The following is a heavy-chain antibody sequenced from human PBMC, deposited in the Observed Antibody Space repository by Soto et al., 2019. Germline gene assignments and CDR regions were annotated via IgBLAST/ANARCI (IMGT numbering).Heavy chain of an antibody. J-gene: IGHJ4*02. V-gene: IGHV3-33*01. CDR3: ARPDSSGYYWGLDY. CDR2: IWYDGSNK. Sequence: QVQLVESGGGVVRPGRSLRLSCAASGFTFSSYGMHWVRQAPGKGLEWVALIWYDGSNKYYADSVKGRFTISRDNSKNTLYLQMNSLRAEDTAVYYCARPDSSGYYWGLDYWGQGTLVTVSS. D-gene: IGHD3-22*01. CDR1: GFTFSSYG.